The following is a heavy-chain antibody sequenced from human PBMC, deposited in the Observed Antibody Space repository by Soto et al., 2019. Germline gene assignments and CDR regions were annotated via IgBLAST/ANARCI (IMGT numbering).Heavy chain of an antibody. Sequence: SETLSLTCTVSGGSISSGGYYWSWIRQHPGKGLEWIGYIYYSGSTYYNPSLKSRVTISVDTSKNQFSLKLSSVTAADTAVYYCAGDFPYREGMDVWGQGTTVTVSS. D-gene: IGHD4-4*01. CDR3: AGDFPYREGMDV. CDR2: IYYSGST. CDR1: GGSISSGGYY. V-gene: IGHV4-31*03. J-gene: IGHJ6*02.